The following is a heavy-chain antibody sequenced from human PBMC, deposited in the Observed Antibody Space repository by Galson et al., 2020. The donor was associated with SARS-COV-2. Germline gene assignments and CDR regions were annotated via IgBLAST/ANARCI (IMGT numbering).Heavy chain of an antibody. V-gene: IGHV3-23*01. J-gene: IGHJ4*02. CDR1: GFTFSNYA. CDR3: ARDWTGYTSGPS. D-gene: IGHD6-19*01. CDR2: ISGSGDTT. Sequence: GGSLRLSCAASGFTFSNYAMSWVRQAPGKGLEWVSAISGSGDTTYYVDSVKGRFTVSRDNSKNTLYLQINSLRAADTAVYFCARDWTGYTSGPSWGQGTLVTVSS.